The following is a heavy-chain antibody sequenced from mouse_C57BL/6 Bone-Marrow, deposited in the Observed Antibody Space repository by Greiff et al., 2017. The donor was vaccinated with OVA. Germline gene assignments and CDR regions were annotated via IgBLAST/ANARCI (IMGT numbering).Heavy chain of an antibody. D-gene: IGHD2-2*01. CDR3: AGVSWLRGGMDY. CDR1: GLPITSGYY. CDR2: ITHSGET. Sequence: VQLQESGPGLVKPSQSLFLTCSITGLPITSGYYWIWIRQSPGKPLEWMGYITHSGETFYNPSLQSPISITRETSKNQFFLQLNSVTTEDTAMYYCAGVSWLRGGMDYWGQGTSVTVSS. J-gene: IGHJ4*01. V-gene: IGHV12-3*01.